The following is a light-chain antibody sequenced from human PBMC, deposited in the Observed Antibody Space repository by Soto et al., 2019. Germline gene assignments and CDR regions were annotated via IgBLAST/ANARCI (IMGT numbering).Light chain of an antibody. V-gene: IGLV2-14*03. CDR2: DVG. J-gene: IGLJ2*01. CDR3: SSYTISSTVV. CDR1: SSDVGAYNY. Sequence: QSVLTQPASVSGSPGQSITISCTGTSSDVGAYNYVSWYQHHPGKAPKLMIYDVGNRPSGVSNRFSGSKSGNTASLTISGLQAEDEAYYYCSSYTISSTVVFGGGTKLTVL.